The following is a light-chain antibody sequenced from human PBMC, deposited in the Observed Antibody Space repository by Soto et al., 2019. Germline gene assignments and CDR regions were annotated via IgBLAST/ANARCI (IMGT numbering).Light chain of an antibody. Sequence: QSALTQPASVSGSPGQSITISCTGTSSDVGSYNLVSWYQQHPGKAPKFMIYEGSKRPSGVSNRFSGSKSGNTVSLTISGLQAEDEADYYCCSYAGSNTWVFGGETNLTVL. CDR3: CSYAGSNTWV. J-gene: IGLJ3*02. CDR2: EGS. V-gene: IGLV2-23*01. CDR1: SSDVGSYNL.